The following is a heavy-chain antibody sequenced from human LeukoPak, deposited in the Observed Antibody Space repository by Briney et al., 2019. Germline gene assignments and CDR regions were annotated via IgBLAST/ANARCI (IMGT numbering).Heavy chain of an antibody. CDR3: ARDQGYGGKGPYYYYYGMDV. J-gene: IGHJ6*02. D-gene: IGHD4-23*01. CDR1: GYTFTSYG. Sequence: ASVKVSCKASGYTFTSYGISWVRQAPGQGLEWMGWISAYNGNTNYAQKLQGRVTMTTDTSTSTAYMELRSPRSDDTAVYYCARDQGYGGKGPYYYYYGMDVWGQGTTVTVSS. CDR2: ISAYNGNT. V-gene: IGHV1-18*01.